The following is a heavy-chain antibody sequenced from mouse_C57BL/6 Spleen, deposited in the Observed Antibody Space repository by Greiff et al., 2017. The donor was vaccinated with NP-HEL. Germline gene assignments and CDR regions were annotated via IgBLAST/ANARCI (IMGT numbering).Heavy chain of an antibody. J-gene: IGHJ2*01. Sequence: QVQLKESGAELVRPGSSVKLSCKASGYTFTSYWMHWVKQRPIQGLEWIGNIDPSDSETHYNQKFKDKATLTVDKSSSTAYMQLSSLTSEDSAVYYCARSGSNGYFDYWGQGTTLTVSS. CDR3: ARSGSNGYFDY. D-gene: IGHD2-5*01. CDR1: GYTFTSYW. V-gene: IGHV1-52*01. CDR2: IDPSDSET.